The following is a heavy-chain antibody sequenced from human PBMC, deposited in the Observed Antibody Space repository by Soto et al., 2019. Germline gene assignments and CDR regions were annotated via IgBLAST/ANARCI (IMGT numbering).Heavy chain of an antibody. CDR3: ARGPNVGSYSVLFFDS. D-gene: IGHD1-26*01. V-gene: IGHV1-69*01. Sequence: QVQLVQSGAEVRKPGSSVKVSCKTSRDSFRIYGISWVRQAPGQGLEWVGRIIPLFGTTDYAQRFQGRVTITADESTTTVYMEVSSLRSEDTAVFYCARGPNVGSYSVLFFDSWGQGTLVTVSS. J-gene: IGHJ4*02. CDR1: RDSFRIYG. CDR2: IIPLFGTT.